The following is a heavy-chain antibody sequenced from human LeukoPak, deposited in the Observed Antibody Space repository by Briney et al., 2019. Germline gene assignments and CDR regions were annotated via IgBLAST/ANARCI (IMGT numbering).Heavy chain of an antibody. V-gene: IGHV3-48*03. CDR3: ARHDWFDP. Sequence: GGSLRLSCAASGFTFSSYEMNWVRQAPGKGLEWVSYISGSGGAIYYADSVKGRFTISRDNAKNSLYLQMDSLRAEDTAVYYCARHDWFDPWGQGTLVTVSS. CDR1: GFTFSSYE. CDR2: ISGSGGAI. D-gene: IGHD3-3*01. J-gene: IGHJ5*02.